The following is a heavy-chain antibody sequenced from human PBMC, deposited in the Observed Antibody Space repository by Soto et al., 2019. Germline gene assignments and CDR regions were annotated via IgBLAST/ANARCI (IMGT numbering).Heavy chain of an antibody. CDR1: GFTFSSYS. Sequence: PGGSLRLSCAASGFTFSSYSMNWVRQAPGKGLEWVSSISSSSSSYIYYADSVKGRFTISRDNAKNSLYLQMNSLRAEDTAVYYCAREGNPAAIHRGIIDYYYYGMDVWGQGTTVTVSS. CDR2: ISSSSSSYI. D-gene: IGHD2-2*01. V-gene: IGHV3-21*01. CDR3: AREGNPAAIHRGIIDYYYYGMDV. J-gene: IGHJ6*02.